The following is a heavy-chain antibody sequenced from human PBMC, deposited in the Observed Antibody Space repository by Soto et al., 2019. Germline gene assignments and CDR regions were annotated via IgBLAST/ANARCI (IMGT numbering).Heavy chain of an antibody. CDR2: ISWNSGSI. V-gene: IGHV3-9*01. J-gene: IGHJ4*02. Sequence: EVQLVESGGGLVQPGRSLRLSCAASGFTFDDYAMHWVRQAPGKGLEWVSGISWNSGSIGYADSVKGRFTISRDNAKNSLYLQMNSLRAEDTALYYCAKDFEQWSSFDYWGQGTLVTVSS. CDR3: AKDFEQWSSFDY. D-gene: IGHD6-19*01. CDR1: GFTFDDYA.